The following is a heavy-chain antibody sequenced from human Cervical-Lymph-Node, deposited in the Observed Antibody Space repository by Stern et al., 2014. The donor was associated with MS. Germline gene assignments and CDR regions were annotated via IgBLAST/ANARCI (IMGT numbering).Heavy chain of an antibody. Sequence: VQLEESGAEVKKPGASVKVSCKASGHTFSNLEISWLRQATGQGLEWMGKIYPNSGYTQYAKKFQGRVTMTRDTSISEVYMELSSLRSDDTAVYFCARDSYNGTLRSDDGFDLWGQGTAVTVS. J-gene: IGHJ3*01. CDR2: IYPNSGYT. CDR1: GHTFSNLE. V-gene: IGHV1-8*01. D-gene: IGHD1-26*01. CDR3: ARDSYNGTLRSDDGFDL.